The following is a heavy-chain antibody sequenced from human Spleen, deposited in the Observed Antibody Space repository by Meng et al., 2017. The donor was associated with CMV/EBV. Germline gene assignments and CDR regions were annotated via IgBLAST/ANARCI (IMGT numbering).Heavy chain of an antibody. CDR1: GFTFRSYA. CDR3: AKLSYGSSGSLNYFDY. J-gene: IGHJ4*02. D-gene: IGHD3-22*01. Sequence: SGFTFRSYAMSWVRQAPGKGLEWVSVIYSGGSSTYYADSVKGRFTISRDNSKNTLYLQMNSLRAEDTAVYYCAKLSYGSSGSLNYFDYWGQGTLVTVSS. CDR2: IYSGGSST. V-gene: IGHV3-23*03.